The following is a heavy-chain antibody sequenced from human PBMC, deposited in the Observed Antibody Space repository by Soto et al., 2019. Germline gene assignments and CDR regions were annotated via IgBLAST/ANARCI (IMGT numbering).Heavy chain of an antibody. J-gene: IGHJ5*02. D-gene: IGHD2-15*01. Sequence: GASVKVSCKASGYTFTSYDINWVRQAIGQGLEWMGWMNPNSGNTGYAQKFQGRVTMTRNTSISTAYMELSSLRSEDTAVYYCARGSYCSGGSCYVYWFDPWGQGTLVTVSS. V-gene: IGHV1-8*01. CDR3: ARGSYCSGGSCYVYWFDP. CDR2: MNPNSGNT. CDR1: GYTFTSYD.